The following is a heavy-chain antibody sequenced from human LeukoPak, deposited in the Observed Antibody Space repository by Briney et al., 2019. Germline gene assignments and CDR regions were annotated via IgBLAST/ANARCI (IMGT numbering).Heavy chain of an antibody. CDR1: VGSTRTYF. J-gene: IGHJ4*02. CDR2: VYSSGST. CDR3: ARGFQTTPTDYYFDF. Sequence: SETLSLTCAVSVGSTRTYFWTSIPEPAGQALEWMGRVYSSGSTDYSPSLRSRVSMSVDTSRTQFSLTMTSVSAADTAVYFCARGFQTTPTDYYFDFWGQGTLVTVSS. D-gene: IGHD1-1*01. V-gene: IGHV4-4*07.